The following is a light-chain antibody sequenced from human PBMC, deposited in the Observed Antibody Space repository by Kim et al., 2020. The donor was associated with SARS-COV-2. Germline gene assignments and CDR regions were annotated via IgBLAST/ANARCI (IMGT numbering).Light chain of an antibody. Sequence: GQNVTISCSDRSSNIGNNYVSWYQQHPGTAPKLLIYDNNKRPSGIPDRFSGSKSGTSATLGITGLQTGDEADYYCGTWDSSLSAYVFGTGTKVTVL. V-gene: IGLV1-51*01. J-gene: IGLJ1*01. CDR2: DNN. CDR3: GTWDSSLSAYV. CDR1: SSNIGNNY.